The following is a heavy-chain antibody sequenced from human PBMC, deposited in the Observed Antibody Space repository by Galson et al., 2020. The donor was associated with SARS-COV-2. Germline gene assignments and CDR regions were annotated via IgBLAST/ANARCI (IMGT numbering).Heavy chain of an antibody. J-gene: IGHJ6*02. V-gene: IGHV3-9*01. CDR2: ISWNSGRI. CDR3: ASSLLNYDSSGSYGMDV. CDR1: GFNFDDYA. D-gene: IGHD3-22*01. Sequence: SPKISCAASGFNFDDYAMHWVRQAPGKGLEWVSGISWNSGRIGYADSVKGRFTISRDNAKNSLYLQMNSLRAEDTALYYCASSLLNYDSSGSYGMDVWGQGTTVTVSS.